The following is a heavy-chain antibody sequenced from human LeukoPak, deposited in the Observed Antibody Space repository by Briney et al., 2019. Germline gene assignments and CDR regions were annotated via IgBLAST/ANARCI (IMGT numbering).Heavy chain of an antibody. CDR3: ARGVGYCSGGSCFNWFDP. CDR1: GYTFTIYG. D-gene: IGHD2-15*01. CDR2: ISAYNGNT. Sequence: ASVKVSCKASGYTFTIYGISWVRQAPGQGLEWMGCISAYNGNTNYAQKLQGRVTMTTDTSTSTAYMELRSLRSADTAVYYCARGVGYCSGGSCFNWFDPWGQGTLVTVSS. V-gene: IGHV1-18*04. J-gene: IGHJ5*02.